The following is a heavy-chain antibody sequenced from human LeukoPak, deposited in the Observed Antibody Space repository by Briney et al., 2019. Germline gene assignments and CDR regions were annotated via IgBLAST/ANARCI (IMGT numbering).Heavy chain of an antibody. CDR1: GGSLSSGSYY. V-gene: IGHV4-61*02. Sequence: SQTLSLTCTVSGGSLSSGSYYWSWIRQPAGKGLEWIGRIYTSGSTNYNPSLKSRVTISVDTSKNQFSLKLSSVTAADTAVYYCASSYYYDSSGYSKGAFDIWGQGTMVTVSS. D-gene: IGHD3-22*01. J-gene: IGHJ3*02. CDR2: IYTSGST. CDR3: ASSYYYDSSGYSKGAFDI.